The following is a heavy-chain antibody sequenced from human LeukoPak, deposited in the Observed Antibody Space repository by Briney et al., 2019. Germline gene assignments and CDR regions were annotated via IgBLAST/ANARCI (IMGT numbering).Heavy chain of an antibody. D-gene: IGHD3-10*01. Sequence: ASVKVSCKASGGTFSSYAISWVRQAPGQGLEWMGGIIPIFGTANYAQKFQGRVTITADESTGTAYMELSSLRSEDTAVYYCARQSGSYYYYGMDVWGQGTTVTVSS. CDR1: GGTFSSYA. CDR3: ARQSGSYYYYGMDV. CDR2: IIPIFGTA. V-gene: IGHV1-69*01. J-gene: IGHJ6*02.